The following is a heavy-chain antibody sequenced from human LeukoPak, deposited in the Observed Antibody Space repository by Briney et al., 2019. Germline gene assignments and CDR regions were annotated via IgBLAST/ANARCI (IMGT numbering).Heavy chain of an antibody. D-gene: IGHD2-15*01. J-gene: IGHJ4*02. CDR2: MYYSGST. CDR3: AKVRCSGGSYYPDY. V-gene: IGHV4-59*01. Sequence: PETLSLTCTVSGGSISSYYWSWIRQPPGKGLEWIGYMYYSGSTNYNPSLKSRVTISVDTSKNQFSLKLNSVTAADTAVYSCAKVRCSGGSYYPDYWGQGTLVTVSS. CDR1: GGSISSYY.